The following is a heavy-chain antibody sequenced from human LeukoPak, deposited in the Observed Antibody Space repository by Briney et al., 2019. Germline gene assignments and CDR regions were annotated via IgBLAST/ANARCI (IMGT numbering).Heavy chain of an antibody. CDR2: INHSGST. CDR3: ARGGITYAFDI. D-gene: IGHD1-14*01. J-gene: IGHJ3*02. V-gene: IGHV4-34*01. CDR1: GGSFSGYY. Sequence: PSETLSLTCAVYGGSFSGYYWSWIRQPPGKGLEWIGEINHSGSTNYNPSLKSRVTISVDTSKNQFSLKLSSVTAADTAVYYCARGGITYAFDIWGQGTMVTVSS.